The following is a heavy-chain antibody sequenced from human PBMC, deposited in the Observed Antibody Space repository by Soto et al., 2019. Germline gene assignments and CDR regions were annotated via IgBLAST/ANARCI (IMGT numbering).Heavy chain of an antibody. CDR2: IYYSGTT. V-gene: IGHV4-30-4*01. D-gene: IGHD3-10*01. Sequence: SETLSLTCTVSGGSISSADFFWTWLRQPPGKGLEWLGYIYYSGTTYYNPPLKGRLIISIDTSRNQFSLSLNSVTAADTAVYFCAREPYLPMARNDFWGRGAQVTVSS. J-gene: IGHJ4*02. CDR3: AREPYLPMARNDF. CDR1: GGSISSADFF.